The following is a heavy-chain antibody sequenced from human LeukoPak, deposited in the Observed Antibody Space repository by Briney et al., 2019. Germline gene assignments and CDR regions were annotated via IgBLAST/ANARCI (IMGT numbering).Heavy chain of an antibody. CDR2: IYPGDSDT. V-gene: IGHV5-51*01. CDR1: GYSFTSYW. CDR3: ARLGYSGYDYRNNWFDP. D-gene: IGHD5-12*01. J-gene: IGHJ5*02. Sequence: GESLKISRKGSGYSFTSYWIGWVRQMPGKGLEWMGIIYPGDSDTRYSPSFQGQVTISADKSISTAYLQWSSLKASDTAMDYCARLGYSGYDYRNNWFDPWGQGTLVTVSS.